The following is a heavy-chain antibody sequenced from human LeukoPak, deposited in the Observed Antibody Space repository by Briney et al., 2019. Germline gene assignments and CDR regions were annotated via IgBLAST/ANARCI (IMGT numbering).Heavy chain of an antibody. J-gene: IGHJ3*02. CDR2: IYPDDSDT. Sequence: GESLKISCKGSGYSFASYWIDWVRQMPGKGLEWMGIIYPDDSDTRYSPSFQGQVTISADKSISTAYLQWSSLRASDTAMYYCARPRYQVGGSEAFDIWGQGTMVTVSS. V-gene: IGHV5-51*01. CDR1: GYSFASYW. CDR3: ARPRYQVGGSEAFDI. D-gene: IGHD2-2*01.